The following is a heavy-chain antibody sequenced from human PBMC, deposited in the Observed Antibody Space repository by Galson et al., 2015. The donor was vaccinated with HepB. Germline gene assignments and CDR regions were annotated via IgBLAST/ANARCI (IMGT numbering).Heavy chain of an antibody. V-gene: IGHV3-33*01. Sequence: SLRLSCAASGFTFSTYGMHWVRQAPGKGLEWVAVIWYDGTNRYYGDSVRGRFSISRDNSKNTLYLQMNSLTAEDTAVYYCARVPEVIVGATSYYYGMDVWGQGTTVTVS. CDR3: ARVPEVIVGATSYYYGMDV. J-gene: IGHJ6*02. CDR1: GFTFSTYG. CDR2: IWYDGTNR. D-gene: IGHD1-26*01.